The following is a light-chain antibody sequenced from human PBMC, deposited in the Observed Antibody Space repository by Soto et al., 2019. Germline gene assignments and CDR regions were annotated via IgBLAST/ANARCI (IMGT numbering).Light chain of an antibody. CDR2: DVS. V-gene: IGLV2-14*01. J-gene: IGLJ2*01. Sequence: QSALTQPASVSGSPGQSITISCTGTSSDVGGFNYVSWYQQHPGKVPKLMIFDVSNRPSGVSDRFSGSKSGNTASLTISGLQAEDEADYYCSSYTNSDTLIFGGGTKLTVL. CDR3: SSYTNSDTLI. CDR1: SSDVGGFNY.